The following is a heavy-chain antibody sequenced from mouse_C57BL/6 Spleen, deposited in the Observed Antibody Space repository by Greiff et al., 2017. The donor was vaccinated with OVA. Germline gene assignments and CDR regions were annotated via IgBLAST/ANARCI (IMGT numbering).Heavy chain of an antibody. CDR2: IYPGSGSS. Sequence: QVQLQQPGAELVKPGASVKMSCKASGYTFTSYWITWVKQRPGQGLEWIGDIYPGSGSSNSNEKFKSKATLTVDTSSSTAYMQLSSLTSEDSAVYYCARSMYYLYDYDEDYWGQGTTLTVSS. D-gene: IGHD2-4*01. CDR3: ARSMYYLYDYDEDY. V-gene: IGHV1-55*01. J-gene: IGHJ2*01. CDR1: GYTFTSYW.